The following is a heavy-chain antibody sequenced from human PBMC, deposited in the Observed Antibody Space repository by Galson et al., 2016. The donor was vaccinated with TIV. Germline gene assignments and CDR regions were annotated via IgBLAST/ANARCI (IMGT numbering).Heavy chain of an antibody. Sequence: SLRLSCAASGFTFSNSVMHWVRQAPGKGLEWVAFIWFDGTTKKYADAVKGRFTISRDTSKNTLYLQMNSLRSEDTAMYFCAKGTPSEYYYGLDVWGQGTTVTVSS. CDR2: IWFDGTTK. CDR3: AKGTPSEYYYGLDV. J-gene: IGHJ6*02. CDR1: GFTFSNSV. V-gene: IGHV3-30*02. D-gene: IGHD2/OR15-2a*01.